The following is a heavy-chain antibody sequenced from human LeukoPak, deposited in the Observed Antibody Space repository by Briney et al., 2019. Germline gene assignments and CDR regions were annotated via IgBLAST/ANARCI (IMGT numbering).Heavy chain of an antibody. V-gene: IGHV1-18*01. CDR1: GYTFVSYG. J-gene: IGHJ4*02. Sequence: GASVKVSCKASGYTFVSYGFSWVRQAPGQGLEWMGWISAYTGNTNYVQKLQGRVTLSTDTSANTAYMDLRSLRSDDTAVYFCARASRDYDFWSGYDYWGQGTLVTVSS. D-gene: IGHD3-3*01. CDR2: ISAYTGNT. CDR3: ARASRDYDFWSGYDY.